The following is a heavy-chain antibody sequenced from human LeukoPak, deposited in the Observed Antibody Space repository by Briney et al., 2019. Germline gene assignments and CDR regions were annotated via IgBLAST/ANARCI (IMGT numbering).Heavy chain of an antibody. CDR1: GFTFSSYS. Sequence: PGGSLRLSCAASGFTFSSYSMNWVRQAPGKGLEWVSSISSSSSYIYYADSVKGRFTISRDNAKNSLYLQMNSLRAEDTAVYYCARDLGANVPVTAPIDYWGQGTLVTVSS. V-gene: IGHV3-21*01. CDR3: ARDLGANVPVTAPIDY. J-gene: IGHJ4*02. CDR2: ISSSSSYI. D-gene: IGHD2-2*01.